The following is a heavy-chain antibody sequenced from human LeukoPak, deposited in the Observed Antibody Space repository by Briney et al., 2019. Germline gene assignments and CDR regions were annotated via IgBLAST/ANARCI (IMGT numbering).Heavy chain of an antibody. CDR1: GGSISSGSYY. CDR2: VYTSGST. J-gene: IGHJ4*02. D-gene: IGHD1-26*01. CDR3: AKSGGYGLIDY. Sequence: SETLSLTCTVSGGSISSGSYYWSWIRQPAGKGLEWIGRVYTSGSTKFNPSLKSRLSLSVDTSRNQFSLRLNSVTAADTAMYYCAKSGGYGLIDYWGQGTLVTVSS. V-gene: IGHV4-61*02.